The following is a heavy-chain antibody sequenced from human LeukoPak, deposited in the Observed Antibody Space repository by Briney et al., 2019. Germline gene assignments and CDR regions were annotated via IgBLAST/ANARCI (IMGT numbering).Heavy chain of an antibody. CDR2: IIPIFGTA. Sequence: SVKVSCKASGGTFSSYAISWVRQAPGQGLEWMGGIIPIFGTANYAQKFQGRVTITSDESTSTAYMELSSLRSEDTAVYYCARGESREATGLSDWGQGTLVTVSS. D-gene: IGHD5-12*01. CDR1: GGTFSSYA. CDR3: ARGESREATGLSD. V-gene: IGHV1-69*13. J-gene: IGHJ4*02.